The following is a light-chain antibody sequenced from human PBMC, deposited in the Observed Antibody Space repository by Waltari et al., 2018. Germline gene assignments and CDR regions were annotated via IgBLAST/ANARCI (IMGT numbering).Light chain of an antibody. CDR1: QSVLYRGNNENY. CDR2: WAS. Sequence: DIVMTQSPASLAVSLGERATVNCKSSQSVLYRGNNENYLAWYQQKPGQPPKLLIYWASTRESGVPDRFSGSGSETDFTLTISSLKAEDVAVYYCQQFYSTPLTFGGGTKVEIK. J-gene: IGKJ4*01. V-gene: IGKV4-1*01. CDR3: QQFYSTPLT.